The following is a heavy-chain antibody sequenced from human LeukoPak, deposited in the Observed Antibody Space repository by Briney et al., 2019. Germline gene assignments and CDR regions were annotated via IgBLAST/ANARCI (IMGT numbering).Heavy chain of an antibody. J-gene: IGHJ4*02. CDR3: ARDFWDCSSTSCPHDY. Sequence: AASVKVSCKASGYTFTNYGISWVRQAPGQGLEWMGWISAYNGNTNYAQKLQGRVTMTTDTSTSTAYMDLRSLRSDDTAVYYCARDFWDCSSTSCPHDYWGQGTLVTVSS. CDR2: ISAYNGNT. CDR1: GYTFTNYG. V-gene: IGHV1-18*01. D-gene: IGHD2-2*01.